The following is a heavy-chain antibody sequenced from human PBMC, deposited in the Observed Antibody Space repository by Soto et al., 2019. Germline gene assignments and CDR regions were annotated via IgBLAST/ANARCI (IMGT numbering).Heavy chain of an antibody. CDR2: IVVGSGNT. D-gene: IGHD2-2*01. J-gene: IGHJ6*03. CDR1: GFTFTSSA. CDR3: AATSTYCSSTSCPIGYYYYYMDV. V-gene: IGHV1-58*02. Sequence: SVKVSCKASGFTFTSSAMQWVRQARGQRLEWIGWIVVGSGNTNYAQKFQERVTITRDMSTSTAYMELSSLRSEDTAVYYCAATSTYCSSTSCPIGYYYYYMDVWGKGTTVTVSS.